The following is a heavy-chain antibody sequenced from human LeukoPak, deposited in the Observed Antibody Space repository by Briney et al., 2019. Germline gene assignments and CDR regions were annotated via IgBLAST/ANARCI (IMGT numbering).Heavy chain of an antibody. CDR1: GFTLSSYT. V-gene: IGHV3-33*08. D-gene: IGHD1-14*01. CDR3: AREEPEWTIDY. CDR2: IWYDGSNK. Sequence: GGSLRLSCAASGFTLSSYTVNWVRQAPGKGLEWVAVIWYDGSNKYYADSVKGRFTISRDNSKNTLYLQMNSLRAEDTAVYYCAREEPEWTIDYWGQGTLVTVSS. J-gene: IGHJ4*02.